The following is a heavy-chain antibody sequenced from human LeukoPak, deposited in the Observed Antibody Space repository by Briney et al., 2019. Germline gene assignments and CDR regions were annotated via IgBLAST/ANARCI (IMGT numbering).Heavy chain of an antibody. CDR3: TRHDVVAVIGHGMAV. V-gene: IGHV4-59*08. J-gene: IGHJ6*02. CDR2: ISQNGYT. CDR1: GACIGSYS. D-gene: IGHD2-15*01. Sequence: SETLSLTCTVSGACIGSYSWSWIRQHPGKGLEWIGYISQNGYTKYTPSLKSRVTISRDTSENQFSLILSSVTAADTAVYYCTRHDVVAVIGHGMAVWGQGTTVTVSS.